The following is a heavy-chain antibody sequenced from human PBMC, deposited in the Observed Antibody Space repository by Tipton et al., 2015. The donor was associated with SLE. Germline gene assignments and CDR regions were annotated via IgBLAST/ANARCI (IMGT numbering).Heavy chain of an antibody. CDR1: GGSISSGGYY. Sequence: TLSLTCTVSGGSISSGGYYWSWIRQPPGKGLEWIGEINHSGSTNYNPSLKSRVTISVDKSKNQFSLKLSSVTAADTAVYYCARDSGRRAFDIWGQGTMVTVSS. D-gene: IGHD3-10*01. J-gene: IGHJ3*02. CDR3: ARDSGRRAFDI. V-gene: IGHV4-39*07. CDR2: INHSGST.